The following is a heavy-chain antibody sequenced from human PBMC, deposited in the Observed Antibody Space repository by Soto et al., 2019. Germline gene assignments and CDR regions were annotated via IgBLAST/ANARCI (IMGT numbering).Heavy chain of an antibody. Sequence: SETLSLTCAVYGGSFSGYYWSWIRQPPGKGLEWIGEINHSGSTNYNPSLKSRVTISVDTSKNQFSLKLSSVTAADTAVYYCASGVVTATDYWGQGTLVTVSS. CDR2: INHSGST. J-gene: IGHJ4*02. D-gene: IGHD2-21*02. CDR1: GGSFSGYY. CDR3: ASGVVTATDY. V-gene: IGHV4-34*01.